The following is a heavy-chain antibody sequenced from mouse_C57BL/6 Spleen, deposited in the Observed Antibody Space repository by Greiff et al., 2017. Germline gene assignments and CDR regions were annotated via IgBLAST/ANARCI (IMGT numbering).Heavy chain of an antibody. CDR3: ASYYGSSYGYAMDY. CDR1: GYTFTSYW. D-gene: IGHD1-1*01. Sequence: QVQLQQPGAELVKPGASVKLSCTASGYTFTSYWMHWVKQRPGRGLEWIGRIDPNSGGTKYNEKFKSKATLTVDKPSSTAYMQLSSLTSEDSAVYYCASYYGSSYGYAMDYWGQGTSVTVSS. V-gene: IGHV1-72*01. CDR2: IDPNSGGT. J-gene: IGHJ4*01.